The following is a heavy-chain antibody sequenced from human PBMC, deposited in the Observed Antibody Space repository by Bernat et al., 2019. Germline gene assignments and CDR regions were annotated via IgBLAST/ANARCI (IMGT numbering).Heavy chain of an antibody. V-gene: IGHV1-69*01. CDR1: GGTFSSYA. CDR3: ARGLGVQLWFQEAL. Sequence: QVQLVQSGSDVKKPGSSVKVSCKASGGTFSSYAISWVRQAPGQGLEWGGGSIPIFGTANYAQKFQGRVTITADESTSTAYMELSSLRSEDTAVYYCARGLGVQLWFQEALWGHGTLVPVSS. D-gene: IGHD5-18*01. CDR2: SIPIFGTA. J-gene: IGHJ4*01.